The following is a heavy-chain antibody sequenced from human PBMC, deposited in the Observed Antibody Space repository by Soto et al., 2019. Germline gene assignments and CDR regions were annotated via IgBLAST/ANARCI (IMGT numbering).Heavy chain of an antibody. V-gene: IGHV5-51*01. CDR3: ARLRYCSGGSCYSNYYYYGMDV. Sequence: GEPLKISCKGSGYSFTSYWIGWVRQMPGKGLEWMGIIYPGDSDTRYSPSFQGQVTISADKSISTAYLQWSSLKASDTAMYYCARLRYCSGGSCYSNYYYYGMDVWGQGTTVTVSS. D-gene: IGHD2-15*01. CDR2: IYPGDSDT. J-gene: IGHJ6*02. CDR1: GYSFTSYW.